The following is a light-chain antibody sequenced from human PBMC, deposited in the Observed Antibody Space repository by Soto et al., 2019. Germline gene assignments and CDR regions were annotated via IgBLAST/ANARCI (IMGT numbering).Light chain of an antibody. J-gene: IGLJ2*01. Sequence: QSVLTQPPSVSGAPGQRVTISCTGSSSNIGAGYDVHWYQQLPGTAPKLLIYGNSNRPSGVPDRFSGSKSGTSASLAITGLQAEDEADYCCQSYDSSLSGSKVVFGGGTQLTVL. V-gene: IGLV1-40*01. CDR1: SSNIGAGYD. CDR3: QSYDSSLSGSKVV. CDR2: GNS.